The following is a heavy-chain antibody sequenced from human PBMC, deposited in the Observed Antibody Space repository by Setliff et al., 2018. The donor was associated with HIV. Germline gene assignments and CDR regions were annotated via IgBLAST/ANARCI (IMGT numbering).Heavy chain of an antibody. CDR3: ARRTSPPSGLYSAYYMDV. CDR1: GGFISSYW. CDR2: ISYSGST. V-gene: IGHV4-59*08. J-gene: IGHJ6*03. D-gene: IGHD1-26*01. Sequence: PSETLSLTCTVSGGFISSYWWSWIRQPPGKGLQWIGHISYSGSTNYIPSLKSRVTISVDTLKSQFSLKLSSVTATDTAVYYCARRTSPPSGLYSAYYMDVWGRGTTVTVSS.